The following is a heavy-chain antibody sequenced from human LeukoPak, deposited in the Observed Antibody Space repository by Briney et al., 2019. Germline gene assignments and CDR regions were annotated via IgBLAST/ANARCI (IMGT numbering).Heavy chain of an antibody. CDR1: GYSFTTYW. Sequence: GESLKISCKGSGYSFTTYWIAWVRQMPGKGLEWMGIIYPGDSDTRYSPSFQGQVTISADKSISTAYLQWSSLKASDTAMYYCARRGGGCSGGSCYSDYYFDYWGQGTLVTVSS. CDR2: IYPGDSDT. V-gene: IGHV5-51*01. CDR3: ARRGGGCSGGSCYSDYYFDY. D-gene: IGHD2-15*01. J-gene: IGHJ4*02.